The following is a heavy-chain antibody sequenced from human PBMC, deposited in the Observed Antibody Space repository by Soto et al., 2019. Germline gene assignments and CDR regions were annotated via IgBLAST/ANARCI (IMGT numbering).Heavy chain of an antibody. CDR2: IYWADDK. D-gene: IGHD3-22*01. Sequence: QITLKESGPTLVKPAQTLTLTCTFSGFSLSTTGVAVGWIRQPPGKTLEWLALIYWADDKRYSPFLKSRLTIAKDPFANQVDLRMTTIEPLDTAINFGAPRLTSAYDDDGSDDRHDFEFWGQRIRVTVSS. V-gene: IGHV2-5*02. J-gene: IGHJ3*01. CDR1: GFSLSTTGVA. CDR3: APRLTSAYDDDGSDDRHDFEF.